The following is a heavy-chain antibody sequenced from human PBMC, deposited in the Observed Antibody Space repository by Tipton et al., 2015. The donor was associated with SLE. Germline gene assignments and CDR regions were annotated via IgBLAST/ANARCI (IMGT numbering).Heavy chain of an antibody. J-gene: IGHJ4*02. CDR2: ISSSGSTI. D-gene: IGHD2-2*01. V-gene: IGHV3-11*04. CDR3: ARDPALGYCSSTSCSGFDD. Sequence: GSLRLSCAASGFTFSDYYMSWIRQAPGKGLEWVSYISSSGSTIYYADSVKGRFTISRDNAKNSLYLQMSGLRAEDTAVYYCARDPALGYCSSTSCSGFDDWGQGTLVTVSS. CDR1: GFTFSDYY.